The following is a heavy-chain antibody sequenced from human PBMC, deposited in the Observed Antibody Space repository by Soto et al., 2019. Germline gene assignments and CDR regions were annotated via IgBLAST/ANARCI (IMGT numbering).Heavy chain of an antibody. J-gene: IGHJ3*02. CDR2: ISWNSGSI. CDR1: GFTFDDYA. CDR3: AKVAPRGDAFDI. V-gene: IGHV3-9*01. Sequence: PGGSLRLSCAASGFTFDDYAMHWVRQAPGKGLEWVSGISWNSGSIGYADSVKGRFTISGDNAKNSLYLQMNSLRAEDTALYYCAKVAPRGDAFDIWGQGPMVTVSS.